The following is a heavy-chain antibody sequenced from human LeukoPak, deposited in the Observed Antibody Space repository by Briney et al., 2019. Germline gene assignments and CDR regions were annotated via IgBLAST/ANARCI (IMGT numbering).Heavy chain of an antibody. Sequence: PGRSLRHSCAASGFTFSSYAMHWVRQAPGKRLEWVAVISYGGSNKYYADSVKGRFTISRDNSKNTLYLQMNSLRPEDTAVYYCARTCAHYYYYGMDVWGQGTTVTVSS. CDR2: ISYGGSNK. CDR1: GFTFSSYA. CDR3: ARTCAHYYYYGMDV. D-gene: IGHD2-21*01. V-gene: IGHV3-30*04. J-gene: IGHJ6*02.